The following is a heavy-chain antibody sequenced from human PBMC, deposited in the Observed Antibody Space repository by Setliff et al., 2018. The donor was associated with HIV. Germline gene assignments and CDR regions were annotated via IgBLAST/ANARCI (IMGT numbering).Heavy chain of an antibody. CDR3: ARGVNFDY. CDR2: IHTTGTT. J-gene: IGHJ4*02. CDR1: GGSISSGSYY. D-gene: IGHD3-3*01. V-gene: IGHV4-61*09. Sequence: SETLSLTCTVSGGSISSGSYYWSWIRQPAGEGLEWIGQIHTTGTTNCNPSLKSRVTISVDTSRNQFSLKLTSVTAADTAIYYCARGVNFDYWGQGTQVTVSS.